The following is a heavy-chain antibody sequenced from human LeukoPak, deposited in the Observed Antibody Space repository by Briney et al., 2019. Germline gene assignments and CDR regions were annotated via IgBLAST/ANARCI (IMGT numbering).Heavy chain of an antibody. V-gene: IGHV3-21*01. CDR3: ARDGPSIAADFDC. CDR1: GFTFSSSG. CDR2: IRSSSSYI. Sequence: PGGSLRLSCAASGFTFSSSGMHWVRQAPGKGLEWVSSIRSSSSYIYYADSLKGRFTISRDNAKNSLYLQMNSLRAEDSAVYYCARDGPSIAADFDCWGQGTLVTVSS. D-gene: IGHD6-6*01. J-gene: IGHJ4*02.